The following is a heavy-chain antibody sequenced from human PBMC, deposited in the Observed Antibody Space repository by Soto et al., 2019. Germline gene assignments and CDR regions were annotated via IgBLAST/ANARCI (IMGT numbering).Heavy chain of an antibody. J-gene: IGHJ6*02. CDR1: WFPFYNYS. CDR3: AKSVGKWWLSSTVYYYYGMDV. D-gene: IGHD3-22*01. V-gene: IGHV3-23*01. Sequence: PGGSLRLSCAAPWFPFYNYSLRWVPPAPGEGVEGGSAISSSGDSPYYADSVKGRFTVSRDNSKNTLYLQMNSLRAEDTAVYYCAKSVGKWWLSSTVYYYYGMDVWGQGTKVTVSS. CDR2: ISSSGDSP.